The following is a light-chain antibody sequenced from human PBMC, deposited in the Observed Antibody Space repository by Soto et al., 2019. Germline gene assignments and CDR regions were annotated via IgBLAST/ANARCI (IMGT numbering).Light chain of an antibody. CDR2: DAS. Sequence: VLTQSPATLSLSPGERATLSCRASQSVSIYLAWYQQKPGQAPRLLIYDASNRATGIPAKFSGSGSGTEFILTISSLQSEDSAVYYCQQYDVWPALTFGGGTKVDIK. J-gene: IGKJ4*01. CDR1: QSVSIY. V-gene: IGKV3-11*01. CDR3: QQYDVWPALT.